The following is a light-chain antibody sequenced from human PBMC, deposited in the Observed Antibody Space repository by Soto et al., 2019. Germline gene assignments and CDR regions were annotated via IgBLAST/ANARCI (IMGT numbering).Light chain of an antibody. CDR1: SSDAGDYNY. V-gene: IGLV2-14*01. CDR3: SSYTSSSTVV. Sequence: QSALTQPASVSGSPGQSITISCTGTSSDAGDYNYVSWYQQYPGKAPKLMIYEVSNRPSGVSDRFSGSKSGNTASLTISGLQAEDEADYYCSSYTSSSTVVFGGGTKLTVL. CDR2: EVS. J-gene: IGLJ2*01.